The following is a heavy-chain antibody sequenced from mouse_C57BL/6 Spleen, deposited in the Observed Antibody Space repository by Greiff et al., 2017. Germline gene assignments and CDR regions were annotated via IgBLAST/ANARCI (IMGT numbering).Heavy chain of an antibody. J-gene: IGHJ1*03. Sequence: QVQLQQPGAELVMPGASVKLSCTASGYTFTSYWMHWVKQRPGHGLEWIGEIDPSDSYHNYTQKFKGKSTLTVDKSSSTAYMQLSSLTSEDSAVYYCARGTSTMSTTGADWYFDVWGTGTTGTVSS. V-gene: IGHV1-69*01. CDR3: ARGTSTMSTTGADWYFDV. CDR1: GYTFTSYW. D-gene: IGHD2-4*01. CDR2: IDPSDSYH.